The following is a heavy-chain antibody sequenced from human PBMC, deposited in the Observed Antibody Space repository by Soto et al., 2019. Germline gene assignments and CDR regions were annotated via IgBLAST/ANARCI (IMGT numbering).Heavy chain of an antibody. Sequence: AAKVYCPSSGGTFSSYAISWVRQAPGQGLEWMGGIIPIFGTANYAQKFQGRVTITADESTSTAYMELSSLRSEDTAVYYCAREVRRYSGVMDAFDVWGQATMGTDSS. D-gene: IGHD5-12*01. CDR1: GGTFSSYA. CDR2: IIPIFGTA. CDR3: AREVRRYSGVMDAFDV. J-gene: IGHJ3*01. V-gene: IGHV1-69*13.